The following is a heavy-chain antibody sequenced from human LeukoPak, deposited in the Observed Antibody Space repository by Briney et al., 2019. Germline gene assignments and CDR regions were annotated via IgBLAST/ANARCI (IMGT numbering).Heavy chain of an antibody. Sequence: GASVKVSCRASGGTFSSYAISWVRQAPGQGLEWMGRIIPILGIAHYAQKFHGRVTLTADKSTSAAYMELSSLRSEHTAVCYWARELGMAVWGQGTTVTVSS. V-gene: IGHV1-69*04. CDR1: GGTFSSYA. CDR3: ARELGMAV. J-gene: IGHJ6*02. CDR2: IIPILGIA.